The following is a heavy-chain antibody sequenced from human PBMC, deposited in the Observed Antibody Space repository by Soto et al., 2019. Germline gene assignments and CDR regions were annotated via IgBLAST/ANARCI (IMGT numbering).Heavy chain of an antibody. CDR1: GGTFSSYA. CDR2: IIPIFGTA. D-gene: IGHD2-2*01. V-gene: IGHV1-69*12. CDR3: ARHVPAAGYSYGMDV. J-gene: IGHJ6*02. Sequence: QVQLVQSGAEVKKPGSSVKVSCKASGGTFSSYAISWVRQAPGQGLEWMGGIIPIFGTANYAQKFQGRVTITADESTSTADMALSSLRSEDTAVYYCARHVPAAGYSYGMDVWGQGTTVTVSS.